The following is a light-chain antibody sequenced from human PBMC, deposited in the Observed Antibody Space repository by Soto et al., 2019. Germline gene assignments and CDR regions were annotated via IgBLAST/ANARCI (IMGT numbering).Light chain of an antibody. CDR3: ATWDASLSGNII. CDR2: RNN. Sequence: QSVLTHPPSTSGTPGQRVTIPCFGSSSNIGGNYVFWYQHLPGTAPKLLIYRNNQRPSGVPDRFSGSKSGTSASLAISGLRAEDEADYYCATWDASLSGNIIFGGGTKLTVL. CDR1: SSNIGGNY. J-gene: IGLJ2*01. V-gene: IGLV1-47*01.